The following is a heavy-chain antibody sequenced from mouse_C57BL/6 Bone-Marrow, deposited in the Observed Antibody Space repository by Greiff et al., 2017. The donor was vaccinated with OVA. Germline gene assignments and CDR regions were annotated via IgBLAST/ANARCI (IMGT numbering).Heavy chain of an antibody. CDR3: ARVDGSSYFDY. V-gene: IGHV5-4*03. J-gene: IGHJ2*01. D-gene: IGHD1-1*01. CDR2: ISDGGSYT. Sequence: EVKLMESGGGLVKPGGSLKLSCAASGFTFSSYAMSWVRQTPEKRLEWVATISDGGSYTYYPDNVKGRFTISRDKAQNNLYLQMSHLKSEDTAMYYGARVDGSSYFDYWGQGTTLTVSS. CDR1: GFTFSSYA.